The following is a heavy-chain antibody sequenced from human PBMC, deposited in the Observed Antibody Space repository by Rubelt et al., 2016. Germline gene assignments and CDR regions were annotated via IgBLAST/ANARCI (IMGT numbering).Heavy chain of an antibody. CDR1: GGSFSGYY. D-gene: IGHD6-19*01. J-gene: IGHJ5*02. CDR2: INHSGST. V-gene: IGHV4-34*01. Sequence: QVQLQQWGAGLLKPSETLSLTCAVYGGSFSGYYWSWIRQPPGKELEWIGEINHSGSTNYNPSLKSQVTISVDTSKNHFALKLSSVTAADTAVYYWARWRVAGTFGPNWFDPWGQGTLVTVSS. CDR3: ARWRVAGTFGPNWFDP.